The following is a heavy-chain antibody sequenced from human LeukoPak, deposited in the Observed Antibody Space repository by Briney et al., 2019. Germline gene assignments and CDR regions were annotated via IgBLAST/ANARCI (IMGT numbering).Heavy chain of an antibody. J-gene: IGHJ4*02. Sequence: GGSLRLSCSASGFTFSSYAMHWVRQAPGKGPEYVSAISSNGGSTYYADSVKGRFTISRDNSKNTLYLQMSSLRAEDTAVYYCVTHGTVVTPFDYWGQGTLVTVSS. CDR1: GFTFSSYA. V-gene: IGHV3-64D*09. CDR2: ISSNGGST. D-gene: IGHD4-23*01. CDR3: VTHGTVVTPFDY.